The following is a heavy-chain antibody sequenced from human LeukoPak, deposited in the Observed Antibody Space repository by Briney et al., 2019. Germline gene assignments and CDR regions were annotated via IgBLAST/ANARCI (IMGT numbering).Heavy chain of an antibody. J-gene: IGHJ4*02. CDR1: GFTFSSYW. D-gene: IGHD7-27*01. V-gene: IGHV3-74*01. Sequence: AGGSLRLSCAASGFTFSSYWMHWVRQAPGKGLVWVSRINSDGSSTSYADSVKGRFTISRDSARNSLYLQMNNLRADDTAVYYCARDYTGGWNDFWGQGTLVTVSS. CDR3: ARDYTGGWNDF. CDR2: INSDGSST.